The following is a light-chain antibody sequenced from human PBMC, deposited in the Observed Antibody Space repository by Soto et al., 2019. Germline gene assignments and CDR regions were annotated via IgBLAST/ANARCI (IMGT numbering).Light chain of an antibody. CDR3: QQYNNWLIT. V-gene: IGKV3-15*01. J-gene: IGKJ5*01. Sequence: EIVMTQSPATLYVSPGERATLSCRASQSVSSNLAWYQQKPGQAPRLLIYGASTRATGIPARFSGSVSGTEFTLTISSLQSEDFAVYYCQQYNNWLITFGQGTRLEIK. CDR1: QSVSSN. CDR2: GAS.